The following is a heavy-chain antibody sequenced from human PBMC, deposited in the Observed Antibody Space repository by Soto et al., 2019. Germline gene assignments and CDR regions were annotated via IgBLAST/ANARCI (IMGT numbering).Heavy chain of an antibody. J-gene: IGHJ4*02. CDR1: GGSFSSGSYY. Sequence: SETLSLTCTVSGGSFSSGSYYWSWIRQHPGKGLEWIGYIYYSGSTNYNPSLKSRVTISVDTSKNQFSLKLSSVTAADTAVYYCARDVDGDYGSYFDYWGQGTLVTVSS. D-gene: IGHD4-17*01. V-gene: IGHV4-61*01. CDR2: IYYSGST. CDR3: ARDVDGDYGSYFDY.